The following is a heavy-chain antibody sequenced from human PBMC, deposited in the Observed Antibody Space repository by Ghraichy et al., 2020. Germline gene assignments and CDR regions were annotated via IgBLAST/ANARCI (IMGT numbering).Heavy chain of an antibody. D-gene: IGHD3-22*01. V-gene: IGHV4-39*01. CDR3: ARHLYFYDSSAYYSDAFDI. CDR1: GGSISSSSYY. Sequence: ETLSLTCAVSGGSISSSSYYWGWIRQPPGKGLEWVGSVYYSGSTYYNPSLKSRVTISVDTSKNQFSLKLSSVTAADTAVYYCARHLYFYDSSAYYSDAFDIWGQGTMVTVSS. J-gene: IGHJ3*02. CDR2: VYYSGST.